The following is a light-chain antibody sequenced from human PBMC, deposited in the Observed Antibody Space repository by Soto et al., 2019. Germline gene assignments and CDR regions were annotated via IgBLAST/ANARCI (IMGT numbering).Light chain of an antibody. CDR1: QSLLHSNGYNY. CDR2: LGS. Sequence: DIVMTQSPLSLPVTPGEPASISCRSSQSLLHSNGYNYLDWYLQKPGQSPQLLIYLGSNRASGVPDRISGSGSGPDFTLKISRVEAEDVGVYYCMQALQTPPTFGQGTKVEIK. CDR3: MQALQTPPT. J-gene: IGKJ1*01. V-gene: IGKV2-28*01.